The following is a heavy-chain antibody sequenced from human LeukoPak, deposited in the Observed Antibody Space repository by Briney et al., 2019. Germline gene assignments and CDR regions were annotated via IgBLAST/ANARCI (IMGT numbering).Heavy chain of an antibody. J-gene: IGHJ4*02. CDR3: ARWVGYGDCFDY. CDR2: IYTSGST. V-gene: IGHV4-61*02. Sequence: PSETLSLTCTVSGGSISSGSYYWSWIRQPAGKGLEWIGRIYTSGSTNYNPSLKSQVTISVDTSKNQFSLKLSSVTAADTAVYYCARWVGYGDCFDYWGQGTLVTVSS. D-gene: IGHD4-17*01. CDR1: GGSISSGSYY.